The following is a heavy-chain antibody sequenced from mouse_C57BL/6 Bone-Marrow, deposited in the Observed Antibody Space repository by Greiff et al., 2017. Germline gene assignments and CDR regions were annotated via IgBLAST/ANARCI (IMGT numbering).Heavy chain of an antibody. Sequence: EVMLVESGGDLVKPGGSLKLSCAASGFTFSSYGMSWVRQTPDKRLEWVATISSGGSYTYYPDSVKGRFTISRDNAKKALYLQMSSLKSEDTAMYYCARHYYCDVWYFDVWGTGTTVTVSS. CDR2: ISSGGSYT. J-gene: IGHJ1*03. CDR3: ARHYYCDVWYFDV. V-gene: IGHV5-6*01. D-gene: IGHD2-4*01. CDR1: GFTFSSYG.